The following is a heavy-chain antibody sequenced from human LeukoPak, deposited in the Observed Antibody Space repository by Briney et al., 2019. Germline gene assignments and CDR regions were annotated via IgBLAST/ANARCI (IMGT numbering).Heavy chain of an antibody. D-gene: IGHD4-17*01. Sequence: GESLKISCEGSGYSFTSYWIGWVRQMPGKGLEWMGIIYPGDSDTRYSPSFQGQVTISADKSISTAYLQWSSLKASDTAMYYCARRMGYGDSSTYFDYWGQGTLVTVSS. CDR1: GYSFTSYW. J-gene: IGHJ4*02. CDR3: ARRMGYGDSSTYFDY. V-gene: IGHV5-51*01. CDR2: IYPGDSDT.